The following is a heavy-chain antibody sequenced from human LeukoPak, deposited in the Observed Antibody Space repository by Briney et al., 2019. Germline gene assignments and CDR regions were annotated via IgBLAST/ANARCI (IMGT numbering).Heavy chain of an antibody. J-gene: IGHJ3*02. CDR2: ISAYNGNT. Sequence: ASVKVSCKASGYTSTSYGISWVRQAPGQGLEWMGWISAYNGNTNYAQKLQGRVTMTTDTSTSTAYMELRSLRSDDTAVYYCARGTKGIVVVVAGNAFDIWGQGTMVTVSS. CDR1: GYTSTSYG. CDR3: ARGTKGIVVVVAGNAFDI. D-gene: IGHD2-15*01. V-gene: IGHV1-18*04.